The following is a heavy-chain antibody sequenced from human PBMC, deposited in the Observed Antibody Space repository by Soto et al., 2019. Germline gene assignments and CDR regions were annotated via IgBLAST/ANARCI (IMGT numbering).Heavy chain of an antibody. CDR1: GASISSGDYY. CDR3: ARANYDSSTYYLDY. V-gene: IGHV4-30-4*01. CDR2: IYYSGST. J-gene: IGHJ4*02. D-gene: IGHD3-22*01. Sequence: QVQLQESGPGLVKPSQTQSLTCTVSGASISSGDYYWTWIRQPPGKGLEWIGSIYYSGSTYYNPSLKSRVTISVDTSNNQFSLNLSSVTAADTAVYYCARANYDSSTYYLDYWGQGTLVTVSS.